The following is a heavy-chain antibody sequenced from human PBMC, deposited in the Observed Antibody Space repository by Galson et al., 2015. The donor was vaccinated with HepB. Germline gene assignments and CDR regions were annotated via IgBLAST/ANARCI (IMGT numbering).Heavy chain of an antibody. CDR2: ISGSGGST. CDR1: GFTFSSYA. V-gene: IGHV3-23*01. CDR3: AKNFVGGSGYYSYFDY. Sequence: SLRLSCAASGFTFSSYAMSWVRQAPGKGLEWVSAISGSGGSTYYADSVKGRFTISRDNSKNTLYLQMNSLRAEDTAVYYCAKNFVGGSGYYSYFDYWGQGTLVTVSS. J-gene: IGHJ4*02. D-gene: IGHD3-22*01.